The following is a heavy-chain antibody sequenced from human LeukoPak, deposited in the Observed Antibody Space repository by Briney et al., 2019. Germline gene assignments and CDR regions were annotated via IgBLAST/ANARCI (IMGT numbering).Heavy chain of an antibody. D-gene: IGHD1-1*01. CDR3: ARVGARTTVADLFDY. Sequence: SETLSLTCAVSGYSISSGYYWGWIRQPPGKGLEWIGSIYHGGSTYYNPSLKSRVTISVDTSKNQFALKLSSVTAADTAVYYCARVGARTTVADLFDYWGQGTLVTVSS. CDR2: IYHGGST. CDR1: GYSISSGYY. J-gene: IGHJ4*02. V-gene: IGHV4-38-2*01.